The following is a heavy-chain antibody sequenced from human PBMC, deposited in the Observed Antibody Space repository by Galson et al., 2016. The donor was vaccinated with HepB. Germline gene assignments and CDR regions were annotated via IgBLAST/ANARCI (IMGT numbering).Heavy chain of an antibody. J-gene: IGHJ3*02. V-gene: IGHV3-33*01. CDR1: GLTISDYG. Sequence: SLRLSCAASGLTISDYGMNWVRQAPGKGLEWVAFMWHDGSKTYYPDSLRGRFTISRDNSEDTLYLHMNSLRADDTALYFCAREGYSSGHCGAFDIWGRGTVVAVSS. CDR3: AREGYSSGHCGAFDI. D-gene: IGHD6-19*01. CDR2: MWHDGSKT.